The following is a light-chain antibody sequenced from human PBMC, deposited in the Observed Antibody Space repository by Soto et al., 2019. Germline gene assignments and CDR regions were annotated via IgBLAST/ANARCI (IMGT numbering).Light chain of an antibody. J-gene: IGKJ2*01. V-gene: IGKV1-5*03. CDR3: QQYHSYSPYT. CDR1: QSISNW. Sequence: DIQMTQSPSTLSASVGDRVTITCRASQSISNWLAWYQQKPGRAPKLLICRASSLESGVPSRFTVRGSGTEFTLTITNLQPDDFATYYCQQYHSYSPYTFGQGTRLEIK. CDR2: RAS.